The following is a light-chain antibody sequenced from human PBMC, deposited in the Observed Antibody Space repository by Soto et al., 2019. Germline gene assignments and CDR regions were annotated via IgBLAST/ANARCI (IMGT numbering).Light chain of an antibody. CDR1: QTPTIY. V-gene: IGKV1-39*01. J-gene: IGKJ1*01. CDR2: AAS. Sequence: IQLTQSPSSLSASLGDRVTITCRVSQTPTIYLSWYQQKPGIAPKLLIYAASNLQSGVPSRFSGSGSGTDFTLTISNLQPEDFATYYCQNNFGGPPTFGQGTKVEIK. CDR3: QNNFGGPPT.